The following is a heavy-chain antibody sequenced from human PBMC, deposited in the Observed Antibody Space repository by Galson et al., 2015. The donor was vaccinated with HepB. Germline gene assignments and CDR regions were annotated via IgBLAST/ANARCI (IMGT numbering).Heavy chain of an antibody. CDR3: ARDPVNIVATGSGTY. Sequence: SLRLSCAASGFTFSSYWMSWVRQAPGKGLEWVANIKQDGSEKYYVDSVKGRFTISRDNAKNSLYLQMNSLRAEDTAVYYCARDPVNIVATGSGTYWGQGTLVTVSS. V-gene: IGHV3-7*01. D-gene: IGHD5-12*01. J-gene: IGHJ4*02. CDR2: IKQDGSEK. CDR1: GFTFSSYW.